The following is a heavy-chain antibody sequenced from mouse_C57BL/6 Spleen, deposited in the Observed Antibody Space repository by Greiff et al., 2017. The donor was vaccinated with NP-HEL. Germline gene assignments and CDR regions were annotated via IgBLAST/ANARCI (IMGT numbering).Heavy chain of an antibody. D-gene: IGHD2-12*01. J-gene: IGHJ3*01. CDR3: ARGHIYDGAWFAY. Sequence: QVQLKQSGAELVRPGASVKLSCKASGYTFTDYYINWVKQRPGQGLEWIARIYPGSGNTYYNEKFKGKATLTAEKSSSTAYMQLSSLTSEDSAVYFCARGHIYDGAWFAYWGQGTLVTVSA. CDR1: GYTFTDYY. V-gene: IGHV1-76*01. CDR2: IYPGSGNT.